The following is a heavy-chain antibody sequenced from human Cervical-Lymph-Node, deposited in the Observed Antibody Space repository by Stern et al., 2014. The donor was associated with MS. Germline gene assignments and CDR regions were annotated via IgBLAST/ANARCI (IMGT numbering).Heavy chain of an antibody. CDR2: IYPDDSDI. CDR3: PKPPPRRKWDDPNYGMDV. CDR1: GYTFTNNW. Sequence: VQLVQSGAEVKKPGESLKISCKGSGYTFTNNWIAWVRQMPGKGLEWMGIIYPDDSDIRYSPSLQGQVTISADQSISTAYLPWSSLKAADSAVYYGPKPPPRRKWDDPNYGMDVWGQGTTVTVSS. V-gene: IGHV5-51*03. J-gene: IGHJ6*02. D-gene: IGHD1-1*01.